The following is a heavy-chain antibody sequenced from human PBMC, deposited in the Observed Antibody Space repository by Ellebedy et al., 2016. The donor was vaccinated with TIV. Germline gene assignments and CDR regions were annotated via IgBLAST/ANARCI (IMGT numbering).Heavy chain of an antibody. Sequence: PGGSLRLSCAASGFIFSDYYMTWIRQAPGKGLEWVSYISSDGTIMEYADSVKGRFTISRDNAKNSLYLQINSLRADDTAVYHCARDSRFIDENHNWFDPWGQGTLVTVSS. CDR1: GFIFSDYY. J-gene: IGHJ5*02. CDR2: ISSDGTIM. V-gene: IGHV3-11*01. CDR3: ARDSRFIDENHNWFDP. D-gene: IGHD1-26*01.